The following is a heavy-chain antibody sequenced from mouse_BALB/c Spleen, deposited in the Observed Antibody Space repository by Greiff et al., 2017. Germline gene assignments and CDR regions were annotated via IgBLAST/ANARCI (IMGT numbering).Heavy chain of an antibody. V-gene: IGHV1-18*01. Sequence: EVKLMESGPELVKPGASVKIPCKASGYTFTDYNMDWVKQSHGKSLEWIGDINPNNGGTIYNQKFKGKATLTVDKSSSTAYMELRSLTSEDTAVYYCARRGYDYDWFAYWGQGTLVTVSA. CDR1: GYTFTDYN. CDR2: INPNNGGT. CDR3: ARRGYDYDWFAY. D-gene: IGHD2-4*01. J-gene: IGHJ3*01.